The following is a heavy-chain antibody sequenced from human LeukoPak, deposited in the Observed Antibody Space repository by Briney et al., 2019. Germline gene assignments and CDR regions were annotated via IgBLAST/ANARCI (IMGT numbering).Heavy chain of an antibody. CDR3: ARGTAVKALYDY. V-gene: IGHV4-34*01. CDR1: GGSFSGYY. D-gene: IGHD4-23*01. J-gene: IGHJ4*02. CDR2: INHSGST. Sequence: PSETLSLTCAVYGGSFSGYYWSWIRQPPGKGLEWIGEINHSGSTNYNPSLKSRVTVSVDTSKNQFSLKLSSVTAADTAVYYCARGTAVKALYDYWGQGTLVTVSS.